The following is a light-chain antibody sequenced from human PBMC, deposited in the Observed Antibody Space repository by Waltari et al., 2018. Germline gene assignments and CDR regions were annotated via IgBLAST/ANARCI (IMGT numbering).Light chain of an antibody. CDR1: SGSVSTTSY. CDR3: LIYMGSGIWV. CDR2: KAS. J-gene: IGLJ3*02. Sequence: QTVVTQEPSLSVSPGGTVTLTCVLSSGSVSTTSYVSWYQQTPGQAPRTLVYKASARFSGVPDRFSGSILGNKAALTSTGAQAEDDSDYYCLIYMGSGIWVFGGGTKLTVL. V-gene: IGLV8-61*01.